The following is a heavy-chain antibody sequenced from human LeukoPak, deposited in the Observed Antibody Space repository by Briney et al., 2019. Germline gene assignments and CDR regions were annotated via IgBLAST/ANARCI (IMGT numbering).Heavy chain of an antibody. J-gene: IGHJ4*02. Sequence: GSSVKVSCKASGYTFTSYYMYWVRQAPGQGLEWMGIINPSGGSTSYAQKFQGRVTMTRKSPTSTVYMELSSLRSDDTAVYYCARDLRYYDTYDYWGQGTLVTVSS. V-gene: IGHV1-46*01. CDR1: GYTFTSYY. CDR2: INPSGGST. CDR3: ARDLRYYDTYDY. D-gene: IGHD3-22*01.